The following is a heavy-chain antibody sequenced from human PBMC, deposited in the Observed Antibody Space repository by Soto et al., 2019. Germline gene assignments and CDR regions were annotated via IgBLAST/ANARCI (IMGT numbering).Heavy chain of an antibody. V-gene: IGHV3-30*18. J-gene: IGHJ6*02. D-gene: IGHD6-6*01. Sequence: QVQLVESGGGVVQPGRSLRLSCAASGFTFSSYGMHWVRQAPGKGLEWVAVISYDGSNKYYADSVKGRFTISRDNSKNTLYLQMNSLSAEDTAVYYCAKGPYSSSQYYYYGMDVWGQGTTVTVSS. CDR3: AKGPYSSSQYYYYGMDV. CDR2: ISYDGSNK. CDR1: GFTFSSYG.